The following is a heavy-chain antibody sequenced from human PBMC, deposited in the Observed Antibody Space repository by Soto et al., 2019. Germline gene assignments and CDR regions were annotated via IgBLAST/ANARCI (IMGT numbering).Heavy chain of an antibody. V-gene: IGHV1-8*01. D-gene: IGHD3-3*01. CDR3: ARGAYDFWSGYYIGHDAFDI. J-gene: IGHJ3*02. CDR2: MNPNIGNT. CDR1: GYTFTSYD. Sequence: ASVKVSCKASGYTFTSYDINWVRQATGQGLERMGWMNPNIGNTGYAQKFQGRVTMTRNTSISTAYMELSSLRSEDTAVYYCARGAYDFWSGYYIGHDAFDIWGQGTMVTVSS.